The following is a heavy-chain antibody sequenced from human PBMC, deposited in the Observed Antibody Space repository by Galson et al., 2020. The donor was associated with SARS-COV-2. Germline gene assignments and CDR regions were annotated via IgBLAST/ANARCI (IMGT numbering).Heavy chain of an antibody. CDR2: ISYSGENT. CDR3: ARVGYSSGWSELDY. J-gene: IGHJ4*02. Sequence: GESLKISCAASGFIFSGSAMSWVRQAPGKGLEWVSDISYSGENTFYADSVRGRFTISRDNSKNTVFLQMNSLRADDTAAYYCARVGYSSGWSELDYWGQGALVTVSS. CDR1: GFIFSGSA. V-gene: IGHV3-23*01. D-gene: IGHD6-19*01.